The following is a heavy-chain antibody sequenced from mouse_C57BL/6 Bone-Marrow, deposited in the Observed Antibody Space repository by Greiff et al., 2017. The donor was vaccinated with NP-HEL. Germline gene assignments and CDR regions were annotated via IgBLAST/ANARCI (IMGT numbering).Heavy chain of an antibody. D-gene: IGHD2-4*01. CDR3: TRYWDYDFDY. J-gene: IGHJ2*01. Sequence: QVQLQQSGAELVRPGASVTLSCKASGYTFTDYEMHWVKQTPVHGLEWIGAIDPETGGTAYNQKFKGKAILTADKSSSTAYMELRSLTSEDSAVYYCTRYWDYDFDYWGQGTTLTVSS. CDR1: GYTFTDYE. CDR2: IDPETGGT. V-gene: IGHV1-15*01.